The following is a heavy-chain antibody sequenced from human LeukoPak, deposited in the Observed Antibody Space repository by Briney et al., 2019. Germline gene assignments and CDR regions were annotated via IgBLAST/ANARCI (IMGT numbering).Heavy chain of an antibody. J-gene: IGHJ3*02. CDR3: AKTHSGSYNDAFDI. V-gene: IGHV3-23*01. Sequence: GGSLRLSCAASGFSFSSYAMRWVRQAPGKGLEWVSGITSGGSTYYADSVKGRFTISRDNSKNTLYLQMNSLRADDTALYYCAKTHSGSYNDAFDIWGQGTTVTVSS. CDR2: ITSGGST. CDR1: GFSFSSYA. D-gene: IGHD1-26*01.